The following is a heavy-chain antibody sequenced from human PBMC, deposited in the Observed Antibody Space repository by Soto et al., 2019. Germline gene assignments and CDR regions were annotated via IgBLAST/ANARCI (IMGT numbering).Heavy chain of an antibody. V-gene: IGHV4-30-4*01. CDR1: GDSISTVDYF. CDR3: ARGRYCLTGRCFPNWFDS. D-gene: IGHD2-15*01. Sequence: SETLSLTCSVSGDSISTVDYFWAWIRQPPGQALEYIGYIYKSATTYYNPSFEGRVAISLDTSKSHFSLNVTSVTAADTAVYFCARGRYCLTGRCFPNWFDSWGQGTLVTRLL. CDR2: IYKSATT. J-gene: IGHJ5*01.